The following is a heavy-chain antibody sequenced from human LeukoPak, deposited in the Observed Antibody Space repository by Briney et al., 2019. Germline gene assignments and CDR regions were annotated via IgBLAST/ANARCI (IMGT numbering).Heavy chain of an antibody. CDR1: GFTFSSYA. V-gene: IGHV3-15*01. CDR3: TTRVQSRGY. Sequence: GGSLRLSCAASGFTFSSYAMSWVRQAPGKGLEWVGRIKSKTDGGTTDHAAPVKGRFTISRDDSKNTLYLHMDSLKTDDTAVYYCTTRVQSRGYWGQGTLVTVSS. D-gene: IGHD1-1*01. CDR2: IKSKTDGGTT. J-gene: IGHJ4*02.